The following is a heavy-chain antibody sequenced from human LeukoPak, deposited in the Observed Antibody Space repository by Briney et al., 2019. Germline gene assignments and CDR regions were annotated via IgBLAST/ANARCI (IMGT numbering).Heavy chain of an antibody. J-gene: IGHJ4*02. V-gene: IGHV3-30*02. CDR1: VFPSSSQG. Sequence: GGSLRLSCAASVFPSSSQGMHWVRQAPGKGLEWVAFIRYDGNNTYYADSVKGRFTISRDNSKNTLYLHMDSLRAEDTAVYYCAKDQSYGLLSVFDYWGQGTLVTVSS. CDR3: AKDQSYGLLSVFDY. D-gene: IGHD3-16*01. CDR2: IRYDGNNT.